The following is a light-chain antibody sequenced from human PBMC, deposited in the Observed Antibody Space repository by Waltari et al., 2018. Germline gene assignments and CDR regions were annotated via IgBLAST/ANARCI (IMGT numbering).Light chain of an antibody. CDR1: QSVFYRSDNKNY. CDR3: QQYYSIPLT. J-gene: IGKJ4*01. Sequence: DTVITQSPDSLAVSLGERATLNCKSSQSVFYRSDNKNYLAWYQQKPGHPPKLLSYWASAREYGVPDRFSGSGSGKDFTLTSSSLQAEDVSVYYCQQYYSIPLTFGGGTKVEIK. V-gene: IGKV4-1*01. CDR2: WAS.